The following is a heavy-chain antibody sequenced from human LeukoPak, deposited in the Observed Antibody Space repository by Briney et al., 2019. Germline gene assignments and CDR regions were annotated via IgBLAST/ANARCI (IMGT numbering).Heavy chain of an antibody. J-gene: IGHJ4*02. V-gene: IGHV6-1*01. CDR3: AREAGGSGWYSLQAGQYYFDY. Sequence: SQTLSLTCAISGDSVSSNSAAWNWIRQSPSRGLEWLGRTYYRSKWYNDYAVSVKSRITINPDTSKNQFSLQLNSVTPEDTAVYYCAREAGGSGWYSLQAGQYYFDYWGQGTLVTVSS. CDR2: TYYRSKWYN. D-gene: IGHD6-19*01. CDR1: GDSVSSNSAA.